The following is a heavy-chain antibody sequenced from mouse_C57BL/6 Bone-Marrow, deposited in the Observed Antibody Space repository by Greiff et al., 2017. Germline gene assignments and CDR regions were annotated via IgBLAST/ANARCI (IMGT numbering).Heavy chain of an antibody. J-gene: IGHJ3*01. D-gene: IGHD2-5*01. Sequence: QVQLQQPGAELVKPGASVKMSCKASGYTFTSYWITWVKQRPGQGLEWIGVIDPSDSYTNYNQKFKGKATLTVDTSSSTAYMQLSSLTSEDSAVYYCARGAYSNYAYWGQGTLVTVSA. V-gene: IGHV1-69*02. CDR1: GYTFTSYW. CDR3: ARGAYSNYAY. CDR2: IDPSDSYT.